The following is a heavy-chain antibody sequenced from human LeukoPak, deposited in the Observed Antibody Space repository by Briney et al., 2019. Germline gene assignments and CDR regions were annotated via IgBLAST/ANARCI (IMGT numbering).Heavy chain of an antibody. CDR3: ASYYYDSSGYRDY. Sequence: GGSLRLSCAASGFTFDDYAMHWVRQAPGKGLEWVSGISWNSGSIGYADSVKGRFTISRDNAKNSLYLQMNSLRAEDTAVYYCASYYYDSSGYRDYWGQGTLVTVSS. J-gene: IGHJ4*02. V-gene: IGHV3-9*01. D-gene: IGHD3-22*01. CDR1: GFTFDDYA. CDR2: ISWNSGSI.